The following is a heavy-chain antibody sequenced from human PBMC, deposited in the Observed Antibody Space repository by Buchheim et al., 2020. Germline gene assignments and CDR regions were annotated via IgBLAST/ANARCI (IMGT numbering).Heavy chain of an antibody. J-gene: IGHJ5*02. CDR2: IYHSGST. D-gene: IGHD2/OR15-2a*01. CDR3: ARGNRNWFDP. V-gene: IGHV4-30-2*01. Sequence: QLQLQGSGSGLVKPSQTLSLTCAVSGGSISSGGYSWSWIRQPPGKGLEWIGYIYHSGSTYYNPSLKSRVTISVDRSKNQFSLKLSSVTAADTAVYYCARGNRNWFDPWGQGTL. CDR1: GGSISSGGYS.